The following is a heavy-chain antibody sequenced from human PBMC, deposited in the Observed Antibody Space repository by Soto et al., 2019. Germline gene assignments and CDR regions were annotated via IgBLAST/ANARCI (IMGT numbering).Heavy chain of an antibody. Sequence: SETLSLTCAVSGDSISRGVYSWTWIRHPPGKALEWIGNIYDSGSTSYNPSLKSRVTMSVDTSKNQFSLKLTSVTAADTAVYFCARGSSSYYDYGMDVWGQGITVTVSS. CDR2: IYDSGST. J-gene: IGHJ6*02. D-gene: IGHD6-6*01. CDR3: ARGSSSYYDYGMDV. V-gene: IGHV4-30-2*01. CDR1: GDSISRGVYS.